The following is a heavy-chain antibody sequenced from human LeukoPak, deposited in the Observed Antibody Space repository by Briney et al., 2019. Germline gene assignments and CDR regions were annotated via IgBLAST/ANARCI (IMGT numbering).Heavy chain of an antibody. CDR1: GFTFSSYG. Sequence: GGSLRLSCAASGFTFSSYGMHWVRQAPGKGLEWVAFIRYDGSNKYYADSVKGRFTISRDNAKNSLYLQMNSLRAEDMALYYCAKDYGYSYGGFDYWGQGTLVTVSS. J-gene: IGHJ4*02. V-gene: IGHV3-30*02. CDR3: AKDYGYSYGGFDY. D-gene: IGHD5-18*01. CDR2: IRYDGSNK.